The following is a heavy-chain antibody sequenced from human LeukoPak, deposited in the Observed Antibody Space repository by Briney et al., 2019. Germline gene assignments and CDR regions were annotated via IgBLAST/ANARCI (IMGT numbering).Heavy chain of an antibody. D-gene: IGHD5-24*01. V-gene: IGHV3-30*18. CDR1: GFTFSNYG. J-gene: IGHJ4*02. Sequence: PGRSLRLSCAASGFTFSNYGMHWVRQAPGKGLEWVAVISYDGSNKYYADSVKGRFTISRDNSKNTLYMQMNSLRAEDTAVYYCAKAGMATYFEREDYWGQGTLVTASS. CDR2: ISYDGSNK. CDR3: AKAGMATYFEREDY.